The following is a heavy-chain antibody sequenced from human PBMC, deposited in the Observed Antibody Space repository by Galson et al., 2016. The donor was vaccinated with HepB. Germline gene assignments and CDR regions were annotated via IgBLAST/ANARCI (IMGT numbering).Heavy chain of an antibody. CDR2: ISYSGST. V-gene: IGHV4-59*01. CDR1: GGSLSSFY. J-gene: IGHJ4*02. CDR3: TRAAKGVVGAAYS. D-gene: IGHD2-21*01. Sequence: SETLSLTCTVSGGSLSSFYWSWIRQPPGKELEWIGYISYSGSTSYNPSLQSRVTISIDTSQNQFSLKLSPVTAADSALYYCTRAAKGVVGAAYSWGRGTLVIVSS.